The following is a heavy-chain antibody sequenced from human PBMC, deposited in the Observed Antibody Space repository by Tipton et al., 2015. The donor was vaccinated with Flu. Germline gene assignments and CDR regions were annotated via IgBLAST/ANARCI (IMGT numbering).Heavy chain of an antibody. Sequence: TLSLTCTVSGGSISSYYWSWIRQPPGKGLEWIGYIYYSGSTNYNPSLKSRVTISVDTSRNQFSLKLSSVTAADTVVYYCARSYDYYDSSGYWYFDLWGRGTLVTVSS. CDR2: IYYSGST. D-gene: IGHD3-22*01. J-gene: IGHJ2*01. CDR3: ARSYDYYDSSGYWYFDL. V-gene: IGHV4-59*08. CDR1: GGSISSYY.